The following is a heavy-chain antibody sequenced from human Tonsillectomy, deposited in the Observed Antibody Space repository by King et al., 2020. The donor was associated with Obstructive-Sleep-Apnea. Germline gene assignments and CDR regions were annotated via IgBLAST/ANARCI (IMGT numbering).Heavy chain of an antibody. V-gene: IGHV4-59*08. J-gene: IGHJ5*02. Sequence: LQLQESGPGLVKPSETLSLTCTVSGASISSYYWSWIRQPPGKGLEWIGYIYYSGSTNYNPSLKSRVTISIDTSKNQFSLKLSSVTAADTAVYYCAGYDYSSGWNYFDPWGQGTLVTVSS. CDR1: GASISSYY. D-gene: IGHD6-19*01. CDR3: AGYDYSSGWNYFDP. CDR2: IYYSGST.